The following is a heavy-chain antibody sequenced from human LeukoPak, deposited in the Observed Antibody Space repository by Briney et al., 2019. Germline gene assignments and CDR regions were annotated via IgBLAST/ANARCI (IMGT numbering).Heavy chain of an antibody. Sequence: SVKVSCKASGGTFSSYAISWVRQAPGQGLEWMGGIIPIFGTANYAQKFQGRVTITTDESTSTAYMELSSLRSEDTAVYYCAREAPIAAAFDYWGQGTLVTVSS. D-gene: IGHD6-13*01. CDR3: AREAPIAAAFDY. J-gene: IGHJ4*02. V-gene: IGHV1-69*05. CDR1: GGTFSSYA. CDR2: IIPIFGTA.